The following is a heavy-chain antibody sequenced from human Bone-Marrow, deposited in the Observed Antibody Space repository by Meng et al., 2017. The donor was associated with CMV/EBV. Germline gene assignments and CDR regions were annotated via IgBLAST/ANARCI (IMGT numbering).Heavy chain of an antibody. V-gene: IGHV1-69*10. J-gene: IGHJ5*02. CDR2: IIPILGIA. CDR3: ARDCIIVVVPAAIGSGWFDP. CDR1: GGTFSSYA. Sequence: SVKVSCKASGGTFSSYAISWVRQAPGQGLEWMGGIIPILGIANYAQKFQGRVTITADKSTSTAYMELSSLRSEDTAVYYCARDCIIVVVPAAIGSGWFDPWGQGTLVTVYS. D-gene: IGHD2-2*01.